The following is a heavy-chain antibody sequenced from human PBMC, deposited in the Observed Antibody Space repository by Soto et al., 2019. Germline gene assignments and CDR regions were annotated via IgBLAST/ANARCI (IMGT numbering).Heavy chain of an antibody. D-gene: IGHD3-9*01. Sequence: GGSLRLSCAASGFTFSSYSMNWVRQAPGKGLEGVSYISSSSSTIYYAETVKGRFTNSKDNAKNSLKLQMKSLKAEDTVVYYCAIEGDYDILTGYYDMGFYGYWGQGTLVTVSS. CDR2: ISSSSSTI. CDR3: AIEGDYDILTGYYDMGFYGY. CDR1: GFTFSSYS. V-gene: IGHV3-48*01. J-gene: IGHJ4*02.